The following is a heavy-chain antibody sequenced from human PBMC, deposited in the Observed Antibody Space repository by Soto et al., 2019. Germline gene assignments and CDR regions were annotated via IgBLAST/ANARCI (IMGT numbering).Heavy chain of an antibody. CDR2: IYYSGST. CDR1: GGSISSGGYY. D-gene: IGHD2-15*01. J-gene: IGHJ5*02. Sequence: SETLSLTCTVSGGSISSGGYYCSWVRQHPGKGLEWIGYIYYSGSTYYNPSLKSRVTISVDTSKNQFSLKLSSVTAADTAVYYCARCSGGSKRDWFDPWGQGTLVTVS. CDR3: ARCSGGSKRDWFDP. V-gene: IGHV4-31*03.